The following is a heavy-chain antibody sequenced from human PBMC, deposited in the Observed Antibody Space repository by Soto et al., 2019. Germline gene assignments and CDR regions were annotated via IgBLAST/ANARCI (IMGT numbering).Heavy chain of an antibody. J-gene: IGHJ6*02. CDR3: ARAPAGSITIFGVVIIKNYYYGMDV. Sequence: TSETLSLTCAVYGGSFSGYYWSWIRQPPGKGLEWIGEINHSGSTNYNPSLKSRVTISVDTSKNQFSLKLSSVTAADTAVYYCARAPAGSITIFGVVIIKNYYYGMDVWGQGNTVPVSS. D-gene: IGHD3-3*01. CDR2: INHSGST. CDR1: GGSFSGYY. V-gene: IGHV4-34*01.